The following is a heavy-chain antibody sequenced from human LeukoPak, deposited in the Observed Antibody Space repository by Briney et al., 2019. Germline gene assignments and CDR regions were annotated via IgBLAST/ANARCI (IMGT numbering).Heavy chain of an antibody. V-gene: IGHV4-61*01. CDR1: GGSVSSGSYY. Sequence: PSETLSLTCTVSGGSVSSGSYYWSWLRQPPGTGLEWIGYIYYSGSTNYNPSLKSRVTISVDTSKNQFSLKLSSVTAADTAVYYCARQPHFYGVTSSFDYWGQGTLVTVSS. D-gene: IGHD2-21*02. CDR2: IYYSGST. J-gene: IGHJ4*02. CDR3: ARQPHFYGVTSSFDY.